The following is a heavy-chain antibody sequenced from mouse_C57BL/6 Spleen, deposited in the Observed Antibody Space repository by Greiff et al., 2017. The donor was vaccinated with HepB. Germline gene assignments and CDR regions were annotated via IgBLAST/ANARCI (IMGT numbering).Heavy chain of an antibody. CDR1: GFTFSDYG. CDR2: ISSGSSTI. J-gene: IGHJ4*01. V-gene: IGHV5-17*01. Sequence: DVQLVESGGGLVKPGGSLKLSCAASGFTFSDYGMHWVRQAPEKGLEWVAYISSGSSTIYYADTVKGRFTISRDNAKNTLFLQMTSLRSEDTAMYYCARGGYYHYYAMDYWGQGTLVTVSS. CDR3: ARGGYYHYYAMDY. D-gene: IGHD2-3*01.